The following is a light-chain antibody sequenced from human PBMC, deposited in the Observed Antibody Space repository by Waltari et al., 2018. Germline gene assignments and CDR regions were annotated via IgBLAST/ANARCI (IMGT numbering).Light chain of an antibody. V-gene: IGKV3-15*01. Sequence: EIVMTQSPATLSVSPGERATLSCKTSQNVRSNLAWYQQKPGHAPWLLIYDASTRATGIPASFRGSVSETEFNHSNSSLQSEDFAVYYCQKYKNWPGTFGQGTRVEIK. J-gene: IGKJ1*01. CDR1: QNVRSN. CDR2: DAS. CDR3: QKYKNWPGT.